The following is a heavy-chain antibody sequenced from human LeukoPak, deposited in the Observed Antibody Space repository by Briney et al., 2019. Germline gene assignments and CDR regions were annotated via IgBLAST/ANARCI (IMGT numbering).Heavy chain of an antibody. J-gene: IGHJ4*02. V-gene: IGHV3-33*01. CDR3: ARARNDYDSNGFSLLDY. CDR1: GISFSSHG. CDR2: IWYDGSNV. D-gene: IGHD3-22*01. Sequence: GTSLRLSCAASGISFSSHGMHWVRQAPGKGLEWVAVIWYDGSNVYYTDSVKGRFTISRDNSKNTLYLQMNSLRAEDTALYYCARARNDYDSNGFSLLDYWGQGTLVTVSS.